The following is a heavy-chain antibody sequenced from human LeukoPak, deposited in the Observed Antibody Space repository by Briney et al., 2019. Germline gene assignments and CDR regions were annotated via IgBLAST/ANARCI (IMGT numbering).Heavy chain of an antibody. Sequence: SVKVSCKASGFTFTSSAMQWVRQARGQRLEWIGWIVVGSGNTNYAQKFQERVTMTRDTSISTAYMELSRLRSDDTAVYYCARGDDYGDYVVDYWGQGTLVTVSS. J-gene: IGHJ4*02. D-gene: IGHD4-17*01. CDR1: GFTFTSSA. V-gene: IGHV1-58*02. CDR3: ARGDDYGDYVVDY. CDR2: IVVGSGNT.